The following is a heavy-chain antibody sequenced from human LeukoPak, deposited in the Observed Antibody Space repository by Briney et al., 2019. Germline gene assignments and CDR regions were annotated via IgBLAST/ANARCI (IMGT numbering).Heavy chain of an antibody. J-gene: IGHJ6*02. CDR1: GFTFSDYY. Sequence: AGGSLRLSCAASGFTFSDYYMYWIRQAPGKGLEWVSYISNSGGTTYYRDSVKGRFTISRDNARNSLYLQMNSLRAEDTAVYYCAREGCSGGSCYYYYGMDVWGQGTTVTVSS. CDR3: AREGCSGGSCYYYYGMDV. V-gene: IGHV3-11*04. CDR2: ISNSGGTT. D-gene: IGHD2-15*01.